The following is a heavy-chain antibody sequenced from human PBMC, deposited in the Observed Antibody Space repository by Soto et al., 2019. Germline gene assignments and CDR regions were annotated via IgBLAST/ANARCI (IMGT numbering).Heavy chain of an antibody. V-gene: IGHV3-20*01. D-gene: IGHD4-4*01. J-gene: IGHJ2*01. CDR1: GFAFQNHG. CDR3: SNKPHLQYWCFDL. CDR2: ISGSGVNA. Sequence: EVQLVESGGSVIRPGGSLRLSCAASGFAFQNHGMAWVRQVPGKGLEWVAGISGSGVNAGYADSVKGRFTISRDNGDNAMNLEFKKLDVEDTALNPWSNKPHLQYWCFDLWGHGTLVTVS.